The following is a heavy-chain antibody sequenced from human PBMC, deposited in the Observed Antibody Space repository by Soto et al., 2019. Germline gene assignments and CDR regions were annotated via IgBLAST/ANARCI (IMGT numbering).Heavy chain of an antibody. J-gene: IGHJ4*02. Sequence: QVQLVQSGAEVKKPGASVKVSCKASGYTFTSYAMHWVRQPPGQRLEWMGWINAGNGNTKYSQKFQGRVTITRDTSASTAYMELSSLRSEDTAVYYCARDQITMVRGVIITEIDYWGQGTLVTVSS. CDR3: ARDQITMVRGVIITEIDY. V-gene: IGHV1-3*01. CDR2: INAGNGNT. D-gene: IGHD3-10*01. CDR1: GYTFTSYA.